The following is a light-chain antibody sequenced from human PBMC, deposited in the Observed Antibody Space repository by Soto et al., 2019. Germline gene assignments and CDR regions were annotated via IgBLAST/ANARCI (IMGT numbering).Light chain of an antibody. CDR1: QTVSSNY. CDR2: GAS. J-gene: IGKJ1*01. CDR3: QHYGNSLWT. Sequence: ENVLTQSPDILSLSPGEGATLSCRASQTVSSNYLAWYQHRPGQAPKLIIHGASYTAPGIPDRFSGSGSGADFTLTISRLEPEDFAVYFCQHYGNSLWTFGQGTKVEIK. V-gene: IGKV3-20*01.